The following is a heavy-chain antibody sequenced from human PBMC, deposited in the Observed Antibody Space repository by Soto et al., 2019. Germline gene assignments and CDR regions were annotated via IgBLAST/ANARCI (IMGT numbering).Heavy chain of an antibody. J-gene: IGHJ4*02. CDR3: ASLDRLEFCSGGSCYVSPFDY. CDR2: MNPNSGNT. Sequence: QVQLVQSGAEVKKPGASVKVSCKASGYTFTSYDINWVRQATGQGLEWLGWMNPNSGNTGYAQKFRGTVTMNRNITTRTVYMELRSLRAEDTSLYYCASLDRLEFCSGGSCYVSPFDYWGQGTLVTVSS. CDR1: GYTFTSYD. D-gene: IGHD2-15*01. V-gene: IGHV1-8*01.